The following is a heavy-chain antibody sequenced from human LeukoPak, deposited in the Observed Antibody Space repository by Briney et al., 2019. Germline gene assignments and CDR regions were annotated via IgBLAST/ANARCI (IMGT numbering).Heavy chain of an antibody. D-gene: IGHD3-10*01. CDR3: ARDRYYGSGSYYN. CDR1: GGSFSGYY. V-gene: IGHV4-59*01. J-gene: IGHJ4*02. Sequence: PSETLSLTCAVYGGSFSGYYWSWIRQPPGKGLEWIGYIYDSGSTNYNPSLKSRVTISVDTSKNQFSLKLSSVTAADTAVYYCARDRYYGSGSYYNWGQGTLVNVSS. CDR2: IYDSGST.